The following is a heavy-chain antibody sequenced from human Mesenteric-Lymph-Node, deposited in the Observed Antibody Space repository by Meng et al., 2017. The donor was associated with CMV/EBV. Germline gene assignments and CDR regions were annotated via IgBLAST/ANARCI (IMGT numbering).Heavy chain of an antibody. J-gene: IGHJ4*02. CDR1: YW. D-gene: IGHD3-3*01. Sequence: YWMHSVRHDPGTGLMWVSRIHSDGTSTSYADSVKGRFTISRDNAKNTLYLQMNSLRTEDTAVYYCARVISKGGEYLLYPMYYFDYWGQGTLVTVSS. CDR3: ARVISKGGEYLLYPMYYFDY. CDR2: IHSDGTST. V-gene: IGHV3-74*01.